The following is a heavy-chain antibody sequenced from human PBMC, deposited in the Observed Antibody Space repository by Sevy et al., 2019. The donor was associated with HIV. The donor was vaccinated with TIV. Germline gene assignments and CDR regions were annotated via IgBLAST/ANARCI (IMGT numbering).Heavy chain of an antibody. CDR1: GFTFSSYG. D-gene: IGHD6-13*01. V-gene: IGHV3-33*06. CDR2: IWYDGSNK. Sequence: GGSLRLSCAASGFTFSSYGMHWVRQAPGKGLEWVAVIWYDGSNKYYADSVKGRFTISRDNSKNTLYLQMNSLRAEDTAVYYCAKVDAVAGWGFYYYYYMDVWGKGTTVTVSS. J-gene: IGHJ6*03. CDR3: AKVDAVAGWGFYYYYYMDV.